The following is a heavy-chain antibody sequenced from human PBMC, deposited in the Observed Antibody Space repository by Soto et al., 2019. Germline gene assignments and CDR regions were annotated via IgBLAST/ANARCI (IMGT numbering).Heavy chain of an antibody. D-gene: IGHD3-22*01. Sequence: GGSLRLSCAGSGFTFSDYYMSWIRQAPGKGLEWVSYISSSGNIIYYADSVKGRFTISRDNAKNSLYLQMNSLRAEDTAVYYCARDLGYYASAGYFDYWGQGTLVTVSS. CDR3: ARDLGYYASAGYFDY. CDR1: GFTFSDYY. CDR2: ISSSGNII. J-gene: IGHJ4*02. V-gene: IGHV3-11*01.